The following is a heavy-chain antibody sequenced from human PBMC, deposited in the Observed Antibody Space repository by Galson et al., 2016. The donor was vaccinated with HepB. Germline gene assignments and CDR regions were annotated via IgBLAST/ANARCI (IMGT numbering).Heavy chain of an antibody. CDR3: ARDGDSGSSHHYYYAMDV. Sequence: SLRLSCAASGFTVSNNYMNWVRQAPGKGLEWVSTLYGAGDTYYADSVKGRFIISRDNSKNTLYLQMNSLRAEDTAVYYCARDGDSGSSHHYYYAMDVWGQGTTVTVSS. V-gene: IGHV3-53*01. CDR2: LYGAGDT. CDR1: GFTVSNNY. D-gene: IGHD3-10*01. J-gene: IGHJ6*02.